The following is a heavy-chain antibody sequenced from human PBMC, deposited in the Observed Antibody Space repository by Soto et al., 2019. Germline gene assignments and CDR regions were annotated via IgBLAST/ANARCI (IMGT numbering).Heavy chain of an antibody. D-gene: IGHD6-19*01. CDR1: GFTFSSYA. J-gene: IGHJ3*02. CDR2: ISGSGGST. Sequence: GGSLRLSCAASGFTFSSYAMSWVRQAPGKGLEWVSAISGSGGSTYYADSVKGRFTISRDNSKNTLYLPMNSLRAEDTAVYYCAKDLDSSGWYQEGPFDIWGQGTMVTVSS. CDR3: AKDLDSSGWYQEGPFDI. V-gene: IGHV3-23*01.